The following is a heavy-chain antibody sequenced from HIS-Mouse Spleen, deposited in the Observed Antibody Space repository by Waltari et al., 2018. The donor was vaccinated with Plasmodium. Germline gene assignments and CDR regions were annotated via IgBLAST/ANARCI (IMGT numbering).Heavy chain of an antibody. CDR1: GGSISSSSYY. J-gene: IGHJ3*02. D-gene: IGHD7-27*01. CDR2: IYYSGRT. Sequence: QLQLQESGPGLVKPSETLSLTCTVSGGSISSSSYYWGWIRQPPGKGLEWIGSIYYSGRTSYNPSLKMRVTISVDTSKNQFSLKLSSVTAADTAVYYCARVERGTRDAFDIWGQGTMVTVSS. V-gene: IGHV4-39*07. CDR3: ARVERGTRDAFDI.